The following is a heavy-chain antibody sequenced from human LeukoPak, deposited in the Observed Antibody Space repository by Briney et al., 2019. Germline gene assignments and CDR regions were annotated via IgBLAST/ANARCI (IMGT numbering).Heavy chain of an antibody. CDR2: INPNSGGT. CDR3: ARDPYYYYGMDV. J-gene: IGHJ6*02. CDR1: GYTFTGYY. V-gene: IGHV1-2*02. Sequence: ASVKVSCKASGYTFTGYYMHWVRQAPGQGLEWMGWINPNSGGTNYAQKFQGRVTMTRDTSISTAYMELSRLRSDDTAVYYRARDPYYYYGMDVWGQGTTVTVSS.